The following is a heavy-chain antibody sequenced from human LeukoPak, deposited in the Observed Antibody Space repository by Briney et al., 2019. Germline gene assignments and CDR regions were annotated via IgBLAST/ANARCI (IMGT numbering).Heavy chain of an antibody. CDR2: IYSGGST. CDR1: GFTVSSNY. Sequence: GGSLRLSCAASGFTVSSNYMSWVRQAPGKGLEWVSVIYSGGSTYYADSVKGRFTISRDNSKNTLYLQMNSLRAEDTAVYYCARDERNSGYGMDVWGQGTTVTVSS. D-gene: IGHD2-21*01. J-gene: IGHJ6*02. V-gene: IGHV3-66*01. CDR3: ARDERNSGYGMDV.